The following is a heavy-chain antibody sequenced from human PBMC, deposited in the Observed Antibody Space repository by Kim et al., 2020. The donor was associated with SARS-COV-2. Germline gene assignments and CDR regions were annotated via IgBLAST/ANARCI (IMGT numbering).Heavy chain of an antibody. V-gene: IGHV1-3*01. J-gene: IGHJ6*02. CDR2: INAGNGNT. CDR3: VAGPAEGAYYYYGMDV. CDR1: GYTFTSYA. Sequence: ASVKVSCKASGYTFTSYAMHWVRQAPGQRLEWMGWINAGNGNTKYSQKFQGRVTITRDTSASTAYMELSSLRSEDTAVYYCVAGPAEGAYYYYGMDVWGQGTTVTVSS. D-gene: IGHD1-26*01.